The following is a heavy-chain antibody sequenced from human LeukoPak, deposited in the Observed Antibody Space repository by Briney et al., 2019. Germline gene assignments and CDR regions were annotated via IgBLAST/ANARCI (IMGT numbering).Heavy chain of an antibody. V-gene: IGHV1-2*02. J-gene: IGHJ4*02. D-gene: IGHD2-15*01. CDR1: GFTFSSYG. CDR2: INPNSGGT. CDR3: ARVVWGYSDY. Sequence: GGSLRLSCAASGFTFSSYGMHWVRQAPGQGLEWMGWINPNSGGTNYAQKFQGRVTMTRDTSISTAYMELSRLRSDDTAVYYCARVVWGYSDYWGQGTLVTVSS.